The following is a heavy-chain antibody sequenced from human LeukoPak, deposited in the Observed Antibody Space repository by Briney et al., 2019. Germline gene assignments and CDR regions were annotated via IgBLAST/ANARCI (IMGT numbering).Heavy chain of an antibody. D-gene: IGHD2-15*01. CDR2: INHSGST. CDR3: ARGGGYLNWFGP. V-gene: IGHV4-34*01. CDR1: GGSISGYY. Sequence: SETLSLTCTVSGGSISGYYWSWIRQPPGKGLEWIGEINHSGSTNYNPSLKSRVTISVDTSKNQFSLKLSSVTAADTAVYYCARGGGYLNWFGPWGQGTLVTVSS. J-gene: IGHJ5*02.